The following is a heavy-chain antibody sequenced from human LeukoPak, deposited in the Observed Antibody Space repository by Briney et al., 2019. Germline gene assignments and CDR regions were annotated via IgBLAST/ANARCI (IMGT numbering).Heavy chain of an antibody. J-gene: IGHJ5*02. CDR3: ARHGARPRSRKNDCSSTSCSSPYDNWFDP. CDR1: GFTFSDYY. D-gene: IGHD2-2*01. CDR2: ITSSGSTI. V-gene: IGHV3-11*01. Sequence: GGSLRLSCAASGFTFSDYYMSWIRQAPGKGLEWVSYITSSGSTIYYADSVKGRFTISRDNAKNSLYLQMNSLRAEDTAVYYCARHGARPRSRKNDCSSTSCSSPYDNWFDPWGQGTLVTVSS.